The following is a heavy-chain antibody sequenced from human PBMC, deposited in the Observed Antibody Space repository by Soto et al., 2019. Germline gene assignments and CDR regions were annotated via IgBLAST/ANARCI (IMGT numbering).Heavy chain of an antibody. J-gene: IGHJ6*02. CDR1: GGSISSGGYY. CDR3: ARRSSTPAGRDYYGMDV. Sequence: QVQLQESGPGLVKPSQTLSLTCTVSGGSISSGGYYWSWIRQHPGKGLEWIGYIYYSGSTYYNPSLKSRVTISVDTSKNQFSLKLSSVTAADTALYYCARRSSTPAGRDYYGMDVWGQGTTVTVSS. V-gene: IGHV4-31*03. CDR2: IYYSGST. D-gene: IGHD2-2*01.